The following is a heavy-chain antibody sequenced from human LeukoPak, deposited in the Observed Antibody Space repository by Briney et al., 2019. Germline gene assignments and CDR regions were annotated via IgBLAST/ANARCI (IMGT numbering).Heavy chain of an antibody. Sequence: ASGKVSCKASGYTFTNYSITWVRQAPGQGLGWMGWINANNGNTNYAQNVHGKGSITTDTSTSTVYMELRSLSSDDAAVYYCERGEYSSSWDHYYFDYWGQGTLVTVS. CDR3: ERGEYSSSWDHYYFDY. CDR2: INANNGNT. D-gene: IGHD6-13*01. CDR1: GYTFTNYS. J-gene: IGHJ4*02. V-gene: IGHV1-18*01.